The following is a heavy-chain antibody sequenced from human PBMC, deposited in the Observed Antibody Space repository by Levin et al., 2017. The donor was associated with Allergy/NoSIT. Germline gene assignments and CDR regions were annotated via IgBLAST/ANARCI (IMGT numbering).Heavy chain of an antibody. CDR2: INHSGST. J-gene: IGHJ6*02. CDR3: ARRGYSYGQYYYYYYGMDV. CDR1: GGSFSGYY. Sequence: SETLSLTCAVYGGSFSGYYWSWIRQPPGKGLEWIGEINHSGSTNYNPSLKSRVTISVDTSKNQFSLKLSSVTAADTAVYYCARRGYSYGQYYYYYYGMDVWGQGTTVTVSS. V-gene: IGHV4-34*01. D-gene: IGHD5-18*01.